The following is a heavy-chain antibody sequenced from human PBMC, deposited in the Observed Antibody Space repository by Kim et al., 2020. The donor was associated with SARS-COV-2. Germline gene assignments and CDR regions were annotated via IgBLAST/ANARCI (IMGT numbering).Heavy chain of an antibody. J-gene: IGHJ3*01. CDR2: IYSGGNT. V-gene: IGHV3-66*01. D-gene: IGHD3-22*01. CDR3: ATGVFYYYV. Sequence: GGSLRLSCAASGYTVTYSYMGWVRQAPGKGLEWVSFIYSGGNTIYSDSLEGRPIISRDHSKNTRYLQMNTLRAEDTAAYYCATGVFYYYV. CDR1: GYTVTYSY.